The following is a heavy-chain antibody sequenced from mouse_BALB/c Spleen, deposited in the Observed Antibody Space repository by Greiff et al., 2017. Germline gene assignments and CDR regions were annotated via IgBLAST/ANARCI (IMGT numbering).Heavy chain of an antibody. V-gene: IGHV1-54*01. Sequence: QVQLQQSGAELVRPGTSVTVSCKASGYAFTNYLIEWVKQRPGQGLEWIGVINPGSGGTNYNEKFKGKATLTADKSSSTAYMQLSSLTSDDSAVYFCARAELGPAYWGQGTLVTVSA. D-gene: IGHD4-1*01. CDR3: ARAELGPAY. CDR2: INPGSGGT. J-gene: IGHJ3*01. CDR1: GYAFTNYL.